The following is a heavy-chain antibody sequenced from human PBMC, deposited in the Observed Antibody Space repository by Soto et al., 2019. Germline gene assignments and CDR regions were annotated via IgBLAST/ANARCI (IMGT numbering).Heavy chain of an antibody. D-gene: IGHD3-22*01. J-gene: IGHJ4*02. Sequence: LRLSCAASGFTFSDYQMSWIRQAPGKGLEWVSYISSSGDITYYADSVKGRFTISRDNAKNSLYLQMNSLRAEDTAAYYCARDLGYYASSGYFDYWGQGTLVTVSS. CDR1: GFTFSDYQ. V-gene: IGHV3-11*01. CDR3: ARDLGYYASSGYFDY. CDR2: ISSSGDIT.